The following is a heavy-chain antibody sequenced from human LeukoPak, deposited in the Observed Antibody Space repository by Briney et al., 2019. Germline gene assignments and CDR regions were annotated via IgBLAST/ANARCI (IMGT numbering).Heavy chain of an antibody. V-gene: IGHV4-59*08. Sequence: SETLSLTCTVSGGSISSYFCSWIRQSPGKGLEWIGYIYYSGSTNYNPSLKSRVTISVDTSKNQFPLKLSSVTAADTAVYYCARHTCSSTSCSGGNWFDPWGQGTLVTVSS. CDR1: GGSISSYF. CDR2: IYYSGST. J-gene: IGHJ5*02. CDR3: ARHTCSSTSCSGGNWFDP. D-gene: IGHD2-2*01.